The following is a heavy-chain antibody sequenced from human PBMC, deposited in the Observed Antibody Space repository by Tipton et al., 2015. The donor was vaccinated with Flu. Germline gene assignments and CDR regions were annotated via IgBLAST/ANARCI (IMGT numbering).Heavy chain of an antibody. CDR3: ATVEHYDFWPGFAH. V-gene: IGHV1-2*02. CDR2: INPNSGGT. CDR1: GYTFTGYY. J-gene: IGHJ4*02. Sequence: QLVQSGAEVKKPGASVMVSCEASGYTFTGYYMHWVRQAPGQGLEWMGWINPNSGGTNYAQKFQGRVTLTRDTSITAAYMELTGLRSEVTAVFYRATVEHYDFWPGFAHWGQGALVTVS. D-gene: IGHD3-3*01.